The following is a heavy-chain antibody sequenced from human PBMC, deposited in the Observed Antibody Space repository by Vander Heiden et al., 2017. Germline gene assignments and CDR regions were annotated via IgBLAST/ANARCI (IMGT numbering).Heavy chain of an antibody. J-gene: IGHJ4*02. V-gene: IGHV4-59*01. CDR2: IYYSGST. CDR1: GGSISSYY. CDR3: ARGKFSSGWYFDY. Sequence: QVQLQESRPGLVKPSETLSLTCTVSGGSISSYYWSWIRQPPGKGLEWIGYIYYSGSTNYNPSLKSRVTISVDTSKNQFSLKLSSVTAADTAVYYCARGKFSSGWYFDYWGQGTLVTVSS. D-gene: IGHD6-19*01.